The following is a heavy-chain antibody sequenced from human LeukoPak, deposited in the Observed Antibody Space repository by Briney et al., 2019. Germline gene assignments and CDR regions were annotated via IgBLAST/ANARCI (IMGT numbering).Heavy chain of an antibody. D-gene: IGHD3-22*01. CDR2: IYYSGST. CDR1: GGSISSGGYF. CDR3: ARAPYDSSGPFDY. J-gene: IGHJ4*02. V-gene: IGHV4-31*03. Sequence: PSETLSLTCTVSGGSISSGGYFWGWIRQHPGKGLEWIGFIYYSGSTYYNPSFKSRVTISVETSKNQFSLRLSSVTAADTAVYYCARAPYDSSGPFDYWGQGTLVTVSS.